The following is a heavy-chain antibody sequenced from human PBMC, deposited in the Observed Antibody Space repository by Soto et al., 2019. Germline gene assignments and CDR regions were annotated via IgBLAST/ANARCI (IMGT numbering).Heavy chain of an antibody. CDR2: IYYSGST. CDR3: ARSPSTRFLEWSGMEGFDP. Sequence: SETLSLTCTVSGGSISSGGYYWSWIRQHPGKGLEWIGYIYYSGSTYYNPSLKSRVTISVDTSKNQFSLKLSSVTAADTAVYYCARSPSTRFLEWSGMEGFDPWGLGTLVTVSS. J-gene: IGHJ5*02. D-gene: IGHD3-3*01. V-gene: IGHV4-31*03. CDR1: GGSISSGGYY.